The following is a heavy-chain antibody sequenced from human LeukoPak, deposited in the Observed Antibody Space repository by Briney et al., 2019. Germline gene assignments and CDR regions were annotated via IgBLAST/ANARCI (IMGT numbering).Heavy chain of an antibody. D-gene: IGHD3-9*01. CDR3: ARVLRYFDNAFDI. V-gene: IGHV3-21*01. J-gene: IGHJ3*02. CDR1: GFAFSAYG. Sequence: GGSLRLSCAASGFAFSAYGMHWVRQAPGKGLEWVSSISSSSSYIYYADSVKGRFTISRDNAKNSLYLQMNSLRAEDTAVYYCARVLRYFDNAFDIWGQGTMVTVSS. CDR2: ISSSSSYI.